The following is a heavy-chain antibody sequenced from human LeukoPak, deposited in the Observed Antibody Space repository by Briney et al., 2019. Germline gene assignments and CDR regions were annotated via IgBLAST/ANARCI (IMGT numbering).Heavy chain of an antibody. CDR2: IKQDGSEK. CDR3: AKDRSSSSWHDAFDI. V-gene: IGHV3-7*03. CDR1: GFTVSSHW. Sequence: GGSLRLSCAASGFTVSSHWMSWVRQAPGKGLEWVANIKQDGSEKYYVDSVRGRFTISRDNAKNSLYLQMNSLRAEDTAVYYCAKDRSSSSWHDAFDIWGQGTMVTVSS. D-gene: IGHD6-13*01. J-gene: IGHJ3*02.